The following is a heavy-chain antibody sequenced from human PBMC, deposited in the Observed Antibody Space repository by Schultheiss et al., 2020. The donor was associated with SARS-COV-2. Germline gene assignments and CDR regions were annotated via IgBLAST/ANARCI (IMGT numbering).Heavy chain of an antibody. J-gene: IGHJ5*02. Sequence: SETLSLTCTVSGGSISSYYWSWIRQPPGKGLEWIGYIYYSGSTNYNPSLKSRVTISVDTSKNQFSLKLTSVTAADTAVYYCARLLSRSPLYSSGFNWFDPWGHGTLVTVSS. CDR2: IYYSGST. D-gene: IGHD6-19*01. V-gene: IGHV4-59*08. CDR3: ARLLSRSPLYSSGFNWFDP. CDR1: GGSISSYY.